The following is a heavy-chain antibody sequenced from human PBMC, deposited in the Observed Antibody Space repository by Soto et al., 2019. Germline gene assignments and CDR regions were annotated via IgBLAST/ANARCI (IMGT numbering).Heavy chain of an antibody. CDR1: GFTFSNYN. V-gene: IGHV3-21*01. CDR2: INSSSSYI. CDR3: ARERMITFGGVIVTPYYFDY. D-gene: IGHD3-16*02. J-gene: IGHJ4*02. Sequence: GGSLRLSCAASGFTFSNYNINWVRQAPGKGLEWVSSINSSSSYIYYADSVKGRFTISRDNAKNSLYLQMNSLRAEDTAVYYCARERMITFGGVIVTPYYFDYWGQGTLVTVSS.